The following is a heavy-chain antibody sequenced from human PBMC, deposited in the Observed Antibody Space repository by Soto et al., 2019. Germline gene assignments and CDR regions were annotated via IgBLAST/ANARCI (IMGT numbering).Heavy chain of an antibody. V-gene: IGHV1-69*01. CDR1: GGTFSSYA. J-gene: IGHJ3*02. D-gene: IGHD6-19*01. CDR3: ARGDSSGWPNLDAFDI. Sequence: QVQLVQSGAEVKKPGSSVKVSCKASGGTFSSYAISWVRQAPGQGLEWMGGIIPIFGTANYAQKFQGRVTITADESRNTAYMELSSLRSEETAVYYCARGDSSGWPNLDAFDIWGQGTMVTVSS. CDR2: IIPIFGTA.